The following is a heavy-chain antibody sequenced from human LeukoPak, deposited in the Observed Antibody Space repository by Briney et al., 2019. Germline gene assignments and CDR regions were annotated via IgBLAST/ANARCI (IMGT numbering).Heavy chain of an antibody. CDR3: ARMAGQQLVRPDY. D-gene: IGHD6-13*01. J-gene: IGHJ4*02. Sequence: GASVKVSCKASGYTFTSYAMHWVRQAPGQGLEWMGWINVGNGNTKYSQKFQGRVTITRDTSASTAYMELSSLRSEDTAVYHCARMAGQQLVRPDYWGQGTLVTVSS. V-gene: IGHV1-3*01. CDR1: GYTFTSYA. CDR2: INVGNGNT.